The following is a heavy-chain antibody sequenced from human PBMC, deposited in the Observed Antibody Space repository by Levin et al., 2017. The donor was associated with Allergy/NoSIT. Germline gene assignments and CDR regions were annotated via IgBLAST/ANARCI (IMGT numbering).Heavy chain of an antibody. J-gene: IGHJ4*02. CDR3: ARDRYYYDSSGYYDY. D-gene: IGHD3-22*01. Sequence: GESLKISCAASGFTFSSYWMSWVRQAPGKGLEWVANIKQDGSEKYYVDSVKGRFTISRDNAKNSLYLQMNSLRAEDTAVYYCARDRYYYDSSGYYDYWGQGTLVTVSS. CDR1: GFTFSSYW. CDR2: IKQDGSEK. V-gene: IGHV3-7*04.